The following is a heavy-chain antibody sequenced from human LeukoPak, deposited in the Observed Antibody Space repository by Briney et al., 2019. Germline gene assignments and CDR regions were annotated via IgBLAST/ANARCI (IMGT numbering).Heavy chain of an antibody. D-gene: IGHD1-26*01. V-gene: IGHV3-23*01. CDR2: FSGTSTKT. CDR1: GFTFSSYA. J-gene: IGHJ3*02. CDR3: ARRGLVGVTDACYM. Sequence: PGGSLRLSCAASGFTFSSYAMAWVRLAPGKGLQWVSTFSGTSTKTYYADSVKGRFSISRDNSKNTLYLQMNSLRVEDTAIYYCARRGLVGVTDACYMWGERKMVTASS.